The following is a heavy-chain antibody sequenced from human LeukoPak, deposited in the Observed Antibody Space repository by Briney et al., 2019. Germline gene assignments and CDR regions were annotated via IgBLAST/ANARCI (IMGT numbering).Heavy chain of an antibody. J-gene: IGHJ6*02. CDR3: ARGPTVTFNYHYGMDV. CDR1: GFTFSDHY. CDR2: TRTKAKDYTT. D-gene: IGHD4-17*01. Sequence: GSLRLSCATSGFTFSDHYMDWVRQAPGKGLEWVARTRTKAKDYTTEYAAPVKGRFTVSRDESMHSLYLQMNSLKTEDTAVYYCARGPTVTFNYHYGMDVWGQGTTVTVSS. V-gene: IGHV3-72*01.